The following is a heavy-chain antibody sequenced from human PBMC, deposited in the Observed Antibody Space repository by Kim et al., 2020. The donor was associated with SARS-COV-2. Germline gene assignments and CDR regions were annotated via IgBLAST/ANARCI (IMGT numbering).Heavy chain of an antibody. V-gene: IGHV3-66*01. CDR2: IYSGGTT. Sequence: GGSLRLSCAVSGITVTTNYMNWVRQAPGKGLEWVSTIYSGGTTYYADSVKGRFTISRDTSKNTLYLQMNGLRAEDTAVYYCAREPYSSTWLDYWGPGTLVTVSS. D-gene: IGHD6-13*01. CDR3: AREPYSSTWLDY. CDR1: GITVTTNY. J-gene: IGHJ4*02.